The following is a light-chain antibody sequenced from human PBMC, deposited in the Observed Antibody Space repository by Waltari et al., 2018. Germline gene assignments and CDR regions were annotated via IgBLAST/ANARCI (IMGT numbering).Light chain of an antibody. CDR1: QRVGSNF. J-gene: IGKJ3*01. V-gene: IGKV3-20*01. CDR3: LHYHDSPHT. CDR2: DAF. Sequence: EIVLTQSPGTLSLSPGERATLSCRASQRVGSNFLAWYQQKPGQAPRLVIFDAFNRATGIPDRFSGSGSGTDFTLTISRLEPEDFAMYYCLHYHDSPHTFGPGTTVDIK.